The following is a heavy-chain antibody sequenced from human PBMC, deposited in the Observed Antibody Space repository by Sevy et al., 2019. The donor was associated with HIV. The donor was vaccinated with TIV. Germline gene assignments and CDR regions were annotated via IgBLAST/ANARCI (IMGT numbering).Heavy chain of an antibody. D-gene: IGHD6-19*01. V-gene: IGHV3-30-3*01. CDR1: EFMFSTYA. Sequence: GGSLRLSCAASEFMFSTYAMHWVRQAPGKGLEWVAVISYDGSSHYYGDSVKGRFTFSRDNSKNTLFLQMNSLRLEDTAFYYCARDAGYSTDWYPSDYWGQGTLVTVSS. CDR3: ARDAGYSTDWYPSDY. CDR2: ISYDGSSH. J-gene: IGHJ4*02.